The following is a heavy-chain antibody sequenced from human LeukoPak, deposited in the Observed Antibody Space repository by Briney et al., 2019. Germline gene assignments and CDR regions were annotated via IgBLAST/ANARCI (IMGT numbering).Heavy chain of an antibody. D-gene: IGHD1-7*01. CDR1: GYTFTSYP. V-gene: IGHV1-3*02. J-gene: IGHJ4*02. Sequence: ASVKVSCKASGYTFTSYPIHWVRQAPGQRLEWMGWSNGVNGDTKYSQEFQDRVTITRDTSASKAYMELSSLRSEDMAVYYCARDSTGTGLLECRGEGGLVTV. CDR3: ARDSTGTGLLEC. CDR2: SNGVNGDT.